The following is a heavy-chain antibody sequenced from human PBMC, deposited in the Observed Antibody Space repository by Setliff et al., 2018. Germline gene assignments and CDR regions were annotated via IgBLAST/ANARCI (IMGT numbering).Heavy chain of an antibody. CDR3: AASRAYTGAVEEWFLPKTFDF. J-gene: IGHJ4*02. V-gene: IGHV4-4*07. CDR2: IYVTEST. CDR1: GDSISNYY. D-gene: IGHD3-10*01. Sequence: SETLSLTCTVSGDSISNYYWNWIRQPAGKGLEWIGRIYVTESTKYNPSLKSRVTLSIDTSKNQFSPKLSSVTAADAALYYCAASRAYTGAVEEWFLPKTFDFWGQGSPVTVSS.